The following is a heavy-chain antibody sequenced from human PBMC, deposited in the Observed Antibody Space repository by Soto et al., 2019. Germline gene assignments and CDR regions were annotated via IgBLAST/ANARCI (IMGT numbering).Heavy chain of an antibody. V-gene: IGHV3-23*01. CDR1: GFTFSSYA. D-gene: IGHD5-18*01. J-gene: IGHJ5*02. CDR3: VHGRWIQLPLA. CDR2: ISGSGGST. Sequence: EVQLLESGGGLVQPGGTLRLSCAASGFTFSSYAMTWVRQAPGKGLEWVSAISGSGGSTYYADSVKGRFTISRDNSKNTLYLQMNSLRAEDTAVYYCVHGRWIQLPLAWGQGTLVTVSS.